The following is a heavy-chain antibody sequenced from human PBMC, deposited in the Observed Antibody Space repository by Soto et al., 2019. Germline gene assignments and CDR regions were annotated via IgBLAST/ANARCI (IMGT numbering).Heavy chain of an antibody. D-gene: IGHD1-1*01. J-gene: IGHJ4*02. CDR3: ARGLDWNRFDY. Sequence: SETLSLTCAVYGGSFSGYYWSWIRQPPGKGLEWIGEINHSGSTNYNPSIKSRVTISVDTSKNQFSLKLSSVTAADTAVYYCARGLDWNRFDYWGQGTLVTVSS. CDR1: GGSFSGYY. CDR2: INHSGST. V-gene: IGHV4-34*01.